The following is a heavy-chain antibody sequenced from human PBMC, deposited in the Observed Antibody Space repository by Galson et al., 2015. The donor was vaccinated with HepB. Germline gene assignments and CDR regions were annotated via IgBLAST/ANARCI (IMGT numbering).Heavy chain of an antibody. CDR2: INPSGGST. J-gene: IGHJ4*02. CDR1: GYTFTSYY. D-gene: IGHD6-19*01. CDR3: ARAGLDHPFDY. Sequence: SVKVSCKASGYTFTSYYMHWVRQAPGQGLEWMGIINPSGGSTSYAQKFQGRVTMARDTSTSTVYMELSSLRSEDTAVYYCARAGLDHPFDYWGQGTLVTVSS. V-gene: IGHV1-46*01.